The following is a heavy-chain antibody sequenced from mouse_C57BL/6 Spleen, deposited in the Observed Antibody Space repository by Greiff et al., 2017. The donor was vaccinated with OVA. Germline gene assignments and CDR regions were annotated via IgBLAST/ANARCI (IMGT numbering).Heavy chain of an antibody. CDR3: AREYFDV. V-gene: IGHV1-50*01. CDR2: IDPSDSYT. Sequence: VQLQQPGAELVKPGASVKLSCKASGYTFTSYWMQWVKQRPGQGLEWIGEIDPSDSYTNYNQKFKGKATLTVDTSSSTAYMQLSSLTSEDSAVYYGAREYFDVWGKGTTVTVSS. CDR1: GYTFTSYW. J-gene: IGHJ1*03.